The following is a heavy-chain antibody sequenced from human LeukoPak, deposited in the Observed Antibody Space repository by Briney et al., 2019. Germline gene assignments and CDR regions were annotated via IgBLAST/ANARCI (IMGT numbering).Heavy chain of an antibody. D-gene: IGHD2-2*01. CDR3: ARKGCSSTSCFGAFDI. CDR2: IYPGDSDT. CDR1: GCSFTSYW. V-gene: IGHV5-51*01. J-gene: IGHJ3*02. Sequence: GESLKISCKGSGCSFTSYWIGWVRQMPGKGLEWMGIIYPGDSDTRYSPSFQGQVTISADKSISTAYLQWSSLKASDTAMYYCARKGCSSTSCFGAFDIWGQGTMVTVSS.